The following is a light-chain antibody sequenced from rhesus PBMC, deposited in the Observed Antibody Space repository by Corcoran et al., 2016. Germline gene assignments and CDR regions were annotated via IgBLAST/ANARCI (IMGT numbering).Light chain of an antibody. J-gene: IGKJ2*01. V-gene: IGKV2-65*01. CDR1: QSLVHSNGNTY. CDR2: KVS. Sequence: DVVMTQSPLALPITPGQPASISCRSSQSLVHSNGNTYLSWFQQKPGHPPRLLIYKVSNRYSGVHDRVSGSGAGTDFTLKISRVEAEDVGIYYCMQYTHIPYSFGQGTKVEIK. CDR3: MQYTHIPYS.